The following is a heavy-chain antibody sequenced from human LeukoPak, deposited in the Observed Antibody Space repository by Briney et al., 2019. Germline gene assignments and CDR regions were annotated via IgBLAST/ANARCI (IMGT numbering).Heavy chain of an antibody. Sequence: QPGGSLRLSCAASGFTFDDYAMHWVRQAPGKGLEWVSGISWNSGSIGYADSVKGRFTISRDNAKNSLYLQMNSLRAEDTALYYCAKDISPAHELTGVPTEFDYWGQGTLVTVSS. CDR3: AKDISPAHELTGVPTEFDY. J-gene: IGHJ4*02. CDR2: ISWNSGSI. D-gene: IGHD7-27*01. V-gene: IGHV3-9*01. CDR1: GFTFDDYA.